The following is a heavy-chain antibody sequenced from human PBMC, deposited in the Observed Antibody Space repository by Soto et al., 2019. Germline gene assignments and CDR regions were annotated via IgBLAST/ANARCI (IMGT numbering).Heavy chain of an antibody. CDR3: ARPLGGRDGFDM. CDR2: IKKDGSEK. Sequence: EVQLVESGGGLVQPGGSLRLSCAASGFIFSDYWMGWVRQAPGKGLEWVANIKKDGSEKYYVDSVKGRFTISRDDAKNAVYLQMNSLRAEETAVYYCARPLGGRDGFDMWGQGTMVTVS. D-gene: IGHD1-26*01. V-gene: IGHV3-7*01. CDR1: GFIFSDYW. J-gene: IGHJ3*02.